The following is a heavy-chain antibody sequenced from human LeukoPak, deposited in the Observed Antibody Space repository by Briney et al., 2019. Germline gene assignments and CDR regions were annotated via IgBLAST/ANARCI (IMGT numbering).Heavy chain of an antibody. D-gene: IGHD2-21*02. J-gene: IGHJ4*02. CDR3: ARGPSQTPIVVVTAISEFDY. CDR1: GGSISSGDYY. V-gene: IGHV4-30-4*01. CDR2: IYYSGST. Sequence: PSETLSLTCTVSGGSISSGDYYWSWIRQPPGKGLEWIGYIYYSGSTYYNPSLKSRVTISVDTSKNQFSLKLSSVTAADTAVYYCARGPSQTPIVVVTAISEFDYWGQGTLVTVSS.